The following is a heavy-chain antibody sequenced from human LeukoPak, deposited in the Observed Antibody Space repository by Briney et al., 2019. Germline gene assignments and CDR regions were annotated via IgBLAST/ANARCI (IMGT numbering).Heavy chain of an antibody. CDR2: IYYSGST. CDR3: ARGQHGYYYYMDV. J-gene: IGHJ6*03. CDR1: GGSISSYY. Sequence: SETLSLTCTVSGGSISSYYWSWIRQPPGKGPEWIGYIYYSGSTNYNPSLKSRVTISVDTSKNQFSLKLSSVTAADTAVYYCARGQHGYYYYMDVWGXXTTVTVSS. D-gene: IGHD2-21*01. V-gene: IGHV4-59*01.